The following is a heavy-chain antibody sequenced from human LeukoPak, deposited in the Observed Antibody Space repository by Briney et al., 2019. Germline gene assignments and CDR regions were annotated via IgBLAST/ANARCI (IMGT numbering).Heavy chain of an antibody. CDR1: GGSISSSSYY. J-gene: IGHJ4*02. V-gene: IGHV4-39*07. D-gene: IGHD1-26*01. CDR3: AKGSGSFFH. CDR2: IYYSGST. Sequence: SETLSLTCTVSGGSISSSSYYWGWIRQPPGKGLEWIGSIYYSGSTYYNPSLKSRVTISVDTSKNQFSLKLSSVTAADTAVYYCAKGSGSFFHWGQGTLVTVSS.